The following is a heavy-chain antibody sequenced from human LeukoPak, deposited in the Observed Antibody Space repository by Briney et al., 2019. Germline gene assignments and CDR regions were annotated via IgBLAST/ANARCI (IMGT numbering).Heavy chain of an antibody. J-gene: IGHJ3*02. D-gene: IGHD5-12*01. CDR3: ARDKGYEDAFDI. V-gene: IGHV3-21*01. CDR1: GFTFSSYS. Sequence: GGSLRLSCAASGFTFSSYSMNWVRQAPGKGLEWVSFISSSSSYIYYADSVKGRFTISRDNAKNSLYLQMNSLRAEDTAVYYCARDKGYEDAFDIWGQGTMVTVSS. CDR2: ISSSSSYI.